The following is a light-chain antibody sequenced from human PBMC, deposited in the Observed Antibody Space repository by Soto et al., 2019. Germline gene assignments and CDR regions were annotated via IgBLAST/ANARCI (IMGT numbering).Light chain of an antibody. CDR1: SSDVGGYNY. CDR2: EVS. Sequence: QSALTQPASVSGSPGQSITISRTGTSSDVGGYNYVSWYQQHPGKAPKLMIYEVSNRPSGVSNRFSGSKSGNTASLTISGLQAEDEADYYCTSYTSRSTHVVFGGGTKLTVL. V-gene: IGLV2-14*01. J-gene: IGLJ2*01. CDR3: TSYTSRSTHVV.